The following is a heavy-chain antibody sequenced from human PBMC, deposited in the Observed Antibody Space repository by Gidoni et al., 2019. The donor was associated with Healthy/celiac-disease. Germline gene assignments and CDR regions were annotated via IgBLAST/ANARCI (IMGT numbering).Heavy chain of an antibody. CDR1: GFTFEDYA. J-gene: IGHJ4*02. D-gene: IGHD3-22*01. V-gene: IGHV3-9*01. CDR3: AKATYYYDSSGYYHDHLHFDY. CDR2: ISWNSGSI. Sequence: VQLVESGGGLVQPGRSVRPSGDASGFTFEDYAMHWVRQAPGKGLEWVSGISWNSGSIGYADSVKGRFTISRDNAKNSLYLQMNSLRAEDTALYYCAKATYYYDSSGYYHDHLHFDYWGQGTLVTVSS.